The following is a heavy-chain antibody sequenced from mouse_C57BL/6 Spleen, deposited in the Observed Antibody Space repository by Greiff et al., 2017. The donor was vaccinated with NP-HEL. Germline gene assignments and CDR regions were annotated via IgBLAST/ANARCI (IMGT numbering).Heavy chain of an antibody. CDR1: GYTFTSYD. CDR2: IYPRDGST. CDR3: ADYYYGSSYEGGYFDV. D-gene: IGHD1-1*01. V-gene: IGHV1-85*01. Sequence: VQLQESGPELVKPGASVKLSCKASGYTFTSYDINWVKQRPGQGLEWIGWIYPRDGSTKYNEKFKGKATLTVDTSSSTAYMELHSLTSEDSAVYFCADYYYGSSYEGGYFDVWGTGTTVTVSS. J-gene: IGHJ1*03.